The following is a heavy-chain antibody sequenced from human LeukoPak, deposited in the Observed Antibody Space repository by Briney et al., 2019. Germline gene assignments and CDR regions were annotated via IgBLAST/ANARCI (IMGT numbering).Heavy chain of an antibody. CDR2: IYHSGST. V-gene: IGHV4-59*08. D-gene: IGHD5-18*01. J-gene: IGHJ4*02. CDR1: GGSIRNYY. Sequence: PSETLSLTCTVSGGSIRNYYWTWIRQPPGKGLEWIGYIYHSGSTNYNPSLKSRVTMSVDTSQSQFSLRLSSVTAADSAVYYCAGERLDTALGDWGQGTLVIVSP. CDR3: AGERLDTALGD.